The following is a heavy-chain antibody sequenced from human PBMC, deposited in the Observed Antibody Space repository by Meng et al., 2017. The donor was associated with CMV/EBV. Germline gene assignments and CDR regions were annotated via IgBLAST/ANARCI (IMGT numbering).Heavy chain of an antibody. CDR3: AREGYSYGDYYYGMDV. J-gene: IGHJ6*02. Sequence: SETLSLTCTVSGGSISSSSYYWGWIRQPPGKGLEWIGSIYYSGSTYYNPSLKSRVTISVDTSKNQFSLKLSSVTAADTAVYYCAREGYSYGDYYYGMDVCGQGTTVTVSS. D-gene: IGHD5-18*01. CDR1: GGSISSSSYY. V-gene: IGHV4-39*07. CDR2: IYYSGST.